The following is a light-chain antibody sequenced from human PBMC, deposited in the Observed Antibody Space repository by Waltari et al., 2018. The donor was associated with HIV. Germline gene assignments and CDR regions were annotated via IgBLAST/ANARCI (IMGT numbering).Light chain of an antibody. V-gene: IGKV4-1*01. CDR3: QQYHVTPPT. CDR1: QSGLHTSNNKNF. J-gene: IGKJ1*01. Sequence: DIVMCQSPDSMAFSLVAGATITCKSSQSGLHTSNNKNFLAWYQQKSGQAPKLLIYWASTRESGVPARFSGSGSGTNFTLTINSLQSEDVAVYYCQQYHVTPPTFGQGT. CDR2: WAS.